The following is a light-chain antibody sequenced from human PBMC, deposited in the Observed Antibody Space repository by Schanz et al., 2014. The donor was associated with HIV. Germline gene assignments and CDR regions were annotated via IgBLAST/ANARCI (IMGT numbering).Light chain of an antibody. CDR3: CSYTSSSPWV. CDR2: EVS. J-gene: IGLJ3*02. V-gene: IGLV2-14*02. CDR1: STDVGSYNL. Sequence: QSALTQPASVSGSPGQSITISCTGTSTDVGSYNLVSWYQHHPGKAPKMMIFEVSKRPSGVSNRFSGSKSGNTASLTISGLQAEDEADYYCCSYTSSSPWVFGGGTQLTVL.